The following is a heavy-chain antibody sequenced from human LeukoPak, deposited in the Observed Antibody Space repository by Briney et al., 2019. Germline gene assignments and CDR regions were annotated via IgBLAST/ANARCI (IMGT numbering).Heavy chain of an antibody. CDR2: IYHSGST. Sequence: SGTLSLTCAVSGGSISSSNWWSWVRQPPGKRLEWIGEIYHSGSTNYNPSLKSRVTISVDKSKNLFSLKLSSVTAADTAVYYCARGARGAAADFDYWGQGTLVTVSS. D-gene: IGHD6-13*01. J-gene: IGHJ4*02. CDR3: ARGARGAAADFDY. V-gene: IGHV4-4*02. CDR1: GGSISSSNW.